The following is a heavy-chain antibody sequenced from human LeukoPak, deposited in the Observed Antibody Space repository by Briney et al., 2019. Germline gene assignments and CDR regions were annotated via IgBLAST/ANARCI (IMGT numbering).Heavy chain of an antibody. Sequence: GGSLRLSCAASGFTFSSYSMNWVRQAPGKGLEWVAVISYDGSNKYYADSVKGRFTISRDNSKNTLYLQMNSLRAEDTAVYYCARDGGYCSGGSCFLDAFDIWGQGTMVTVSS. CDR1: GFTFSSYS. CDR3: ARDGGYCSGGSCFLDAFDI. D-gene: IGHD2-15*01. J-gene: IGHJ3*02. CDR2: ISYDGSNK. V-gene: IGHV3-30*03.